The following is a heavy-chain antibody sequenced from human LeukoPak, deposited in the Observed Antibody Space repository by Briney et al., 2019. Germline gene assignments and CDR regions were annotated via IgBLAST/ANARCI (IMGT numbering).Heavy chain of an antibody. J-gene: IGHJ4*02. V-gene: IGHV3-73*01. Sequence: GGSLRLSCAASGFTFSGSAMHWVRQASGKGLEWVGRIRSIANSYATAYAASVKGRFTISRDDSKNTAYLQMNSLKTEDTAVYYCTRHPSSHYYDSSFDYWGQGTLVTVSS. CDR1: GFTFSGSA. CDR2: IRSIANSYAT. D-gene: IGHD3-22*01. CDR3: TRHPSSHYYDSSFDY.